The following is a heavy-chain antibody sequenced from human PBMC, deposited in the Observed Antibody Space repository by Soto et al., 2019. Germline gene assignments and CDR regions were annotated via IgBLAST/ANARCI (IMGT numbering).Heavy chain of an antibody. V-gene: IGHV3-30-3*01. CDR3: ASGAAFYYETGPY. D-gene: IGHD3-22*01. Sequence: QVQLMESGGGVVQSGGSLRLSCAAPGFNFNIHALHWIRQAPGEGLEWVAVMSPGGNSQYYADSVKGRFTISRDTSKRTLYLQMTALRPGDPAVYYCASGAAFYYETGPYWGQGPWSPSPQ. CDR1: GFNFNIHA. J-gene: IGHJ4*02. CDR2: MSPGGNSQ.